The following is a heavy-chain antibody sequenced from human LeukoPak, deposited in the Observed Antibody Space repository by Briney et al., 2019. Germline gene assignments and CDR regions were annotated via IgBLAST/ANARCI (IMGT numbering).Heavy chain of an antibody. CDR1: GFTFSSYA. J-gene: IGHJ4*02. D-gene: IGHD3-10*01. CDR3: AKIPRYYYGSGTGGGYFDY. CDR2: ISGSGGST. Sequence: GGSLRLSCAASGFTFSSYAMSWVRQAPGKGLEWVSAISGSGGSTYYADSVKGRFTNSRDNSKNTLYLQMNSLRAGDTAVYYCAKIPRYYYGSGTGGGYFDYWGQGTLVTVSS. V-gene: IGHV3-23*01.